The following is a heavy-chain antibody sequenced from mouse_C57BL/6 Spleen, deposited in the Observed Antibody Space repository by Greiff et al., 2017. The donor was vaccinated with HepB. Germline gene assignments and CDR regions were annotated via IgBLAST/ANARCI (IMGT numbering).Heavy chain of an antibody. D-gene: IGHD1-1*01. Sequence: QVQLKESGAELVRPGTSVKVSCKASGYAFTNYLIEWVKQRPGQGLEWIGVINPGSGGTNYNEKFKGKATLTADKSSSTAYMQLSSLTSEDSAVYFCARTEYYGSSYGYFDVWGTGTTVTVSS. V-gene: IGHV1-54*01. CDR2: INPGSGGT. CDR1: GYAFTNYL. CDR3: ARTEYYGSSYGYFDV. J-gene: IGHJ1*03.